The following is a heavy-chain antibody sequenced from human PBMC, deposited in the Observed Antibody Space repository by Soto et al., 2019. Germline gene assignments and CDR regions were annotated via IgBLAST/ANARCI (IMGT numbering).Heavy chain of an antibody. J-gene: IGHJ4*02. CDR3: AKDREYYYDSSPAFDY. D-gene: IGHD3-22*01. Sequence: GGSPRLSCAASGFTFSSSAMSWVRQAPGKGLEWVSAISGSGGSTYYADSVKGRFTISRDNSKNTLYLQMNSLRAEDTAVYYCAKDREYYYDSSPAFDYWGQGTLVTVSS. CDR2: ISGSGGST. V-gene: IGHV3-23*01. CDR1: GFTFSSSA.